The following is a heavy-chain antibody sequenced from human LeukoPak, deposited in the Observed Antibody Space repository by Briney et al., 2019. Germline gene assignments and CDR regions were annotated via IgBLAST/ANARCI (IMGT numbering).Heavy chain of an antibody. V-gene: IGHV3-7*01. Sequence: PGGSLRLSCAASGFTFSSYWMSWVRQAPGKGLEWVANIKQDGSEKYYVDSVKGRFTISRDNAKNSLYLQMNSLRAEDTAVYYCARESRYYDSSGYGYWGQGTLVTVSS. CDR3: ARESRYYDSSGYGY. CDR2: IKQDGSEK. D-gene: IGHD3-22*01. J-gene: IGHJ4*02. CDR1: GFTFSSYW.